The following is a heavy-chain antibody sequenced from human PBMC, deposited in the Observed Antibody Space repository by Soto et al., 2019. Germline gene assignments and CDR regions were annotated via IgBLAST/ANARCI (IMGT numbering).Heavy chain of an antibody. CDR3: ARGVGSGTYYNQYNWFDP. CDR1: GYTFTNYG. D-gene: IGHD3-10*01. Sequence: ASVKVSCEASGYTFTNYGISWVRQAPGQGLEWMGWINTYNGNTNHAQKLQGRVTMTTDTSTSTAYMELRSLRSDDTAVYYCARGVGSGTYYNQYNWFDPWGQGTLVTSPQ. CDR2: INTYNGNT. J-gene: IGHJ5*02. V-gene: IGHV1-18*01.